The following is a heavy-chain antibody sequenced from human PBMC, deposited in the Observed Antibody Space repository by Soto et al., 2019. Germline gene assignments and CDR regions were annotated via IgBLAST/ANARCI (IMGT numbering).Heavy chain of an antibody. CDR3: AREKYYDFWNGRSDYGMDV. J-gene: IGHJ6*02. Sequence: ASVKVSCKASGYTFTSYYMHWVRQAPGQGLEWMGIINPIVGSTSYAQKFQGRVTMTRDTSTSTAYMELSSLRSEDTAVYYCAREKYYDFWNGRSDYGMDVWGQGTMVTVSS. CDR2: INPIVGST. V-gene: IGHV1-46*01. D-gene: IGHD3-3*01. CDR1: GYTFTSYY.